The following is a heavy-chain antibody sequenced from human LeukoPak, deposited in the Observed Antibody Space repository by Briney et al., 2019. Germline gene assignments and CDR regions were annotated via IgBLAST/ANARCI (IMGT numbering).Heavy chain of an antibody. D-gene: IGHD3-16*02. CDR3: ARARGGNHRYPFDL. J-gene: IGHJ4*02. CDR1: GFTLSGYG. CDR2: RSYDGSNK. Sequence: PGRSLRLSCAVSGFTLSGYGMHWVRQAPGKGLEWVAVRSYDGSNKYYADSVKARFTISRDNSKNTLYVQMSSLRVEDTAVYYCARARGGNHRYPFDLWGQGTLVTVSS. V-gene: IGHV3-30*03.